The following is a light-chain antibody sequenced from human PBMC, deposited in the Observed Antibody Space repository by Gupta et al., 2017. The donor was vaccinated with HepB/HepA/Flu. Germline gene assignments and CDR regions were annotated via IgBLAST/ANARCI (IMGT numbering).Light chain of an antibody. J-gene: IGKJ1*01. V-gene: IGKV1-39*01. Sequence: DIQLTQSPSFLSASVGDTVTITCRASQTIDNYLNWYQQKPGKAPKLLMFSASMLQSGVPSRFSGSGSGTDFTLTINRLELEDVATYFWQQIHIPRTFGQGTRVEIK. CDR3: QQIHIPRT. CDR1: QTIDNY. CDR2: SAS.